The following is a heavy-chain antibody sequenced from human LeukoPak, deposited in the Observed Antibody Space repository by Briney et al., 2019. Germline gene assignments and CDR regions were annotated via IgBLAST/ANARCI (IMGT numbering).Heavy chain of an antibody. Sequence: VASVKVSCKASGYTFTSYDINWVRQAPGQGLEWMGRIIPILDIANYAQKFQGRVTITADKSTSTAYMELSSLRSEDTAVCYCARDNYAGISLHFDYWGQGTLVTVSS. J-gene: IGHJ4*02. CDR1: GYTFTSYD. CDR2: IIPILDIA. D-gene: IGHD1-7*01. CDR3: ARDNYAGISLHFDY. V-gene: IGHV1-69*04.